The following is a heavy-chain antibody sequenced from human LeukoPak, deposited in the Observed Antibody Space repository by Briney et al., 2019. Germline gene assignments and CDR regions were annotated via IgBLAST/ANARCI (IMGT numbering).Heavy chain of an antibody. V-gene: IGHV3-21*01. CDR2: ISSSSSYI. CDR3: ARWYSSAAYAFDI. J-gene: IGHJ3*02. CDR1: GFTFSSYS. Sequence: GGSLRPSCAASGFTFSSYSMNWVRQAPGKGLEWASSISSSSSYIYYADSVKGRFTISRDNAKNSLYLQMNSLRAEDTAVYYCARWYSSAAYAFDIWGQGTMVTVSS. D-gene: IGHD6-25*01.